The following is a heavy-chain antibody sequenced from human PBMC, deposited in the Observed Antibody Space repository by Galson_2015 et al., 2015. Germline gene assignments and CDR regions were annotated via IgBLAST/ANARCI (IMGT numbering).Heavy chain of an antibody. CDR2: IYSGGST. CDR3: ARPGGGYYYYGMDV. Sequence: SLRLSCAASGFTVSSNYMSWVRQAPGKGLEWVSVIYSGGSTYYADSVKGRFTISRDNSKNTLYLQMNSLRAEDTAVHYCARPGGGYYYYGMDVWGQGTTVTVSS. CDR1: GFTVSSNY. V-gene: IGHV3-66*02. J-gene: IGHJ6*02. D-gene: IGHD2-15*01.